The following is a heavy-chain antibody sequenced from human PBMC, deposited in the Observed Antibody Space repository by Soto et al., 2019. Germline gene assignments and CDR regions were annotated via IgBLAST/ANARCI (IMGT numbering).Heavy chain of an antibody. Sequence: ASVSVSCTASGSTFTSYGISWVRQATGQGLEWMGWISAYNGNTNYAQKLQGRVTMTTDTSTSTAYMELRSLRSDDTAVYYCARDAGWGYSYGVPFDYWGQGTLVTVSS. D-gene: IGHD5-18*01. V-gene: IGHV1-18*04. CDR2: ISAYNGNT. CDR1: GSTFTSYG. CDR3: ARDAGWGYSYGVPFDY. J-gene: IGHJ4*02.